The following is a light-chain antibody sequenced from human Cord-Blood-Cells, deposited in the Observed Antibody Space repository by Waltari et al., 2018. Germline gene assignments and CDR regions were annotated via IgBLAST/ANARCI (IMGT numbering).Light chain of an antibody. CDR2: RNN. CDR3: AAWDDSLSAWV. J-gene: IGLJ3*02. V-gene: IGLV1-47*01. Sequence: THPPSPSGTNGQRVTISCSGRSSNIGSNYVYWYQQLPGTAPKLLIYRNNQRPSGVPDRFSGSKSGTSASLAISGLRSEDEADYYCAAWDDSLSAWVFGGGTKLTVL. CDR1: SSNIGSNY.